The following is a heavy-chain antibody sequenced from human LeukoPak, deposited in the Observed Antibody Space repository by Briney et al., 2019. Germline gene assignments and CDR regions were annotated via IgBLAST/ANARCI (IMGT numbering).Heavy chain of an antibody. D-gene: IGHD3-22*01. CDR2: IYHSGTT. V-gene: IGHV4-34*01. J-gene: IGHJ4*02. Sequence: SETLSLTCAVYGGSFSEYYWNWVRQPPGKGLEWIGEIYHSGTTDYSPSLRSRVTLSVDASKNQFSLRLGSLTAADTAVYYCARGSRAYSYETNSYRGSYFDYWGQGVLVTVSS. CDR3: ARGSRAYSYETNSYRGSYFDY. CDR1: GGSFSEYY.